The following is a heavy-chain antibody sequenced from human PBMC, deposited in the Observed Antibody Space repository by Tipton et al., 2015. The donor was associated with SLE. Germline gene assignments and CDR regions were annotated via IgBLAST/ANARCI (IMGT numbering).Heavy chain of an antibody. CDR3: ARGALRYLAVAYFDY. J-gene: IGHJ4*02. Sequence: LSLTCAVYGGPFSGYYWSWIRQPPGKGLEWIGEINHSGSTNYNPSLKSRVTISVDTSKNQFSLQLNSVTPEDTAVYYCARGALRYLAVAYFDYWGQGTLVTVSS. CDR2: INHSGST. CDR1: GGPFSGYY. V-gene: IGHV4-34*01. D-gene: IGHD6-19*01.